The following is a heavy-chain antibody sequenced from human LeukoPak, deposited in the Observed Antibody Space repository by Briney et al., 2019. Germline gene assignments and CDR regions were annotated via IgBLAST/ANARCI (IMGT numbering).Heavy chain of an antibody. V-gene: IGHV4-59*01. J-gene: IGHJ4*02. CDR3: ARTHSSGWYKGGFDY. CDR2: IYYSGST. CDR1: GGSISSYY. Sequence: PSKTLSLTCAVSGGSISSYYWSWIRQPPGKGLEWIGYIYYSGSTNYNPSLKSRVTISVDTSKNQFSLKLSSVTAADTAVYYCARTHSSGWYKGGFDYWGQGTLVTVSS. D-gene: IGHD6-19*01.